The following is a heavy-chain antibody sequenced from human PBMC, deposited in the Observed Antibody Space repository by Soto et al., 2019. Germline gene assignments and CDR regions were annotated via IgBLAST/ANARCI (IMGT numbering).Heavy chain of an antibody. V-gene: IGHV3-49*04. D-gene: IGHD3-22*01. CDR1: GFTFGDYA. CDR3: TRDQPTRNYYDSSGYLLPDAFDI. CDR2: IRSKAYGGTT. J-gene: IGHJ3*02. Sequence: GGSLRLSCTASGFTFGDYAMSWVRQAPGKGLEWVGFIRSKAYGGTTEYAASVKGRFTISRDDSKSIAYLQMNSLKTEDTAVYYCTRDQPTRNYYDSSGYLLPDAFDIWGQGTTVTVSS.